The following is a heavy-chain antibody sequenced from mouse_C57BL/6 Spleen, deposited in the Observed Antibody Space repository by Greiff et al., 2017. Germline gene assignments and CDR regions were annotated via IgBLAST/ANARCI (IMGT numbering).Heavy chain of an antibody. V-gene: IGHV5-17*01. J-gene: IGHJ3*01. CDR1: GFTFSDYG. D-gene: IGHD2-3*01. Sequence: EVMLVESGGGLVKPGGSLKLSCAASGFTFSDYGMHWVRQAPEKGLAWVAYISSGSSTIYYADTVKGRFTISRDNAKNTLFLQMTSLRSEDTAMYYCARAVYDGYYGWFAYWGQGTLVTVSA. CDR3: ARAVYDGYYGWFAY. CDR2: ISSGSSTI.